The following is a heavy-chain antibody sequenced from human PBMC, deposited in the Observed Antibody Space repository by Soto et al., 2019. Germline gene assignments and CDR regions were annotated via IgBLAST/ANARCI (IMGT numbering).Heavy chain of an antibody. D-gene: IGHD6-19*01. CDR2: ISYDGSNK. J-gene: IGHJ6*02. Sequence: QVQLVESGGGVVQPGRSLRLSCAASGFTFSSYGMHWVRQAPGKGLEWVAVISYDGSNKYYADSVKGRFTISRDNSKNTLYLQMNSRRAEDTAVYYGAKDRVRQWLVRDYYYYGMDVWGQGTTVTVAS. V-gene: IGHV3-30*18. CDR3: AKDRVRQWLVRDYYYYGMDV. CDR1: GFTFSSYG.